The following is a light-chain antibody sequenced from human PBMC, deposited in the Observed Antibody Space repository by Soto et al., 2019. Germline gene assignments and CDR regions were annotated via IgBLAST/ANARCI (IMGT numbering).Light chain of an antibody. V-gene: IGKV1-5*01. Sequence: DIQMTQSPPTLSASVGDRVSITCRASQSISVWLAWFQQKPGKAPKLLIYDASTLQSEVPSRFSGSGSGTEFTITISRLQPDDFATYYCQHYNSYPYTFGQGTKLEI. CDR1: QSISVW. J-gene: IGKJ2*01. CDR2: DAS. CDR3: QHYNSYPYT.